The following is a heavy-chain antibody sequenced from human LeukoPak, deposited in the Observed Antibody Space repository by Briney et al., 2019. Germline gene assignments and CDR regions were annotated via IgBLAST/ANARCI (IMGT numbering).Heavy chain of an antibody. CDR2: IYNDGRT. CDR3: ARVPLHPTISSFDY. Sequence: GGSLRLSCAASGVTVSSSYMTWVRQAPEKGLEWVSLIYNDGRTFYADSLKGRFTVSRHDSKNTLYLQMNRLRPEDTAVYYCARVPLHPTISSFDYWGQGTLVTVSS. J-gene: IGHJ4*02. CDR1: GVTVSSSY. V-gene: IGHV3-53*04. D-gene: IGHD2/OR15-2a*01.